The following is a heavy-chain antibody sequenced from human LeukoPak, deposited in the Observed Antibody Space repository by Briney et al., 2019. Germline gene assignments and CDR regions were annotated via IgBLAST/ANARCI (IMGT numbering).Heavy chain of an antibody. CDR3: ARRLRGFDS. CDR2: IYSSGST. D-gene: IGHD5-12*01. CDR1: GGSISSSSYY. V-gene: IGHV4-39*01. J-gene: IGHJ5*01. Sequence: SETLSLTCTVSGGSISSSSYYWGWIRQPPGKGLEWIGSIYSSGSTYYNPSLKSRVTISVDTSKNQFSLKLSSVTAADTAMYYCARRLRGFDSWGQGTLVTVSS.